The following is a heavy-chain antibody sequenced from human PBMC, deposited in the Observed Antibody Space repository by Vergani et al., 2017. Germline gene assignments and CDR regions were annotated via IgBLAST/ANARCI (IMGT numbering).Heavy chain of an antibody. V-gene: IGHV1-2*02. CDR1: GYTFTGYY. CDR2: INPNSGGT. Sequence: QVQLVQSGAEVKKPGASVKVSCKASGYTFTGYYMHWVRQAPGQGLEWMGWINPNSGGTNYAQKFQGRVTMTRDTSISTAYMELSRLRSDDTAVYYCARHISVVRPSSMTAFDYWGQGTLVTVSS. J-gene: IGHJ4*02. D-gene: IGHD2-21*01. CDR3: ARHISVVRPSSMTAFDY.